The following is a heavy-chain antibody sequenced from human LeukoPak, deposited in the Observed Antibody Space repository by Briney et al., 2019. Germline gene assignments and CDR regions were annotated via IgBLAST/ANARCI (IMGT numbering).Heavy chain of an antibody. CDR3: ARRPPPRSYYYYYYMDV. D-gene: IGHD6-6*01. CDR1: GGSISSYY. J-gene: IGHJ6*03. V-gene: IGHV4-4*07. Sequence: SETLSLTCTVSGGSISSYYWSWIRQPAGKGLEWIGRIYTSGSTNYNPSLKSRVTMSVDTSKNQFSLKLSSVTAADTAVYYCARRPPPRSYYYYYYMDVWGKGTTVTVSS. CDR2: IYTSGST.